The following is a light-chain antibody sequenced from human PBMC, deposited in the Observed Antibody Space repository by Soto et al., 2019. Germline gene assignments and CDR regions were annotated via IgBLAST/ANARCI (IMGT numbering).Light chain of an antibody. Sequence: DIQMTQSPSSLSAPVGDRVTITCRASQSISDYLNWYQQKPGKAPKLLIYDASSLQSGVPSRFSGSGSGTDFTLTIISLQPEDLATYYCQQSYNAPLYTFGQGTKLEIK. CDR2: DAS. V-gene: IGKV1-39*01. J-gene: IGKJ2*01. CDR3: QQSYNAPLYT. CDR1: QSISDY.